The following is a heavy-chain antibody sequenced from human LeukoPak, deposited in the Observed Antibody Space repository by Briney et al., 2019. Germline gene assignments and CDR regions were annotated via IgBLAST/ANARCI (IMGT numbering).Heavy chain of an antibody. CDR2: ISAYNGNT. V-gene: IGHV1-18*01. CDR1: GYTFTSYG. CDR3: ARDCSAASNFWSGYRRPYFDY. Sequence: ASVKVSCKASGYTFTSYGISWVRQAPGQGLEWMGWISAYNGNTNYAQKLQGRVTMTTDTSTSTAYMELRSLRSDDTAVYYCARDCSAASNFWSGYRRPYFDYWGQGTLVTVSS. D-gene: IGHD3-3*01. J-gene: IGHJ4*02.